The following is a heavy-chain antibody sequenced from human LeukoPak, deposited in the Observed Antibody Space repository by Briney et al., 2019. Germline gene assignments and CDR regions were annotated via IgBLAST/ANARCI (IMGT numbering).Heavy chain of an antibody. CDR2: INHSGST. Sequence: SETLSLTCAVYGGSFSGYYWSWIRQPPGKGLEWIGEINHSGSTNYNPSLKSRVTISVDTSKNQFSLKLSSVTAADTAVYYCARFRYDHVWGSYRLGYFDYWGQGTLVTVSS. D-gene: IGHD3-16*02. J-gene: IGHJ4*02. V-gene: IGHV4-34*01. CDR1: GGSFSGYY. CDR3: ARFRYDHVWGSYRLGYFDY.